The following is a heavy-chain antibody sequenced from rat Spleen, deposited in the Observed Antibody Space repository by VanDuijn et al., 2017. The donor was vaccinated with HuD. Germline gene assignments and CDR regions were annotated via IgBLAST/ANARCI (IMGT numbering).Heavy chain of an antibody. CDR2: ISSSSGT. CDR1: GFTFSDYG. J-gene: IGHJ4*01. CDR3: ARYRVAWDY. D-gene: IGHD1-5*01. Sequence: EVQLVESGGGLVQPGRSLKLSCVASGFTFSDYGMNWIRQAPGKGLEWVAYISSSSGTIYYADTVKGRFTISRDNAKNTLYLQLSSLRSEDTALYYCARYRVAWDYWGQGASVTVSS. V-gene: IGHV5-34*01.